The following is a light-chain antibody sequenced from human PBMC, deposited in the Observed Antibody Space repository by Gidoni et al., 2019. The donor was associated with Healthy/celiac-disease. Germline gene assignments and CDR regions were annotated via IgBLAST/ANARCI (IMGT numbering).Light chain of an antibody. Sequence: SYELTQPPSVSVSPGQTASITCSGDKLGDKYACWYQQKPGQSPVLVIYPDSKRPSGIPERFSGSNSGNTATLTISGTQAMDEADYYCQAWDSSTVVFGGGTKLTV. CDR3: QAWDSSTVV. CDR2: PDS. CDR1: KLGDKY. J-gene: IGLJ2*01. V-gene: IGLV3-1*01.